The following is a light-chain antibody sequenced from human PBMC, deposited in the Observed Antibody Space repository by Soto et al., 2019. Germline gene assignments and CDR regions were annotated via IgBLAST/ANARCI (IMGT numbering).Light chain of an antibody. J-gene: IGKJ3*01. V-gene: IGKV1-39*01. CDR1: QSISSY. CDR3: QQSYSTPFT. Sequence: DIQMTQSPSSLSTSVGDRVTITCRASQSISSYLNWYQQKPGKAPELLIYAASSLQSGVPSRFSGSGSGTDFTLTISSLQPEDFATYYCQQSYSTPFTFGPGTKLDIK. CDR2: AAS.